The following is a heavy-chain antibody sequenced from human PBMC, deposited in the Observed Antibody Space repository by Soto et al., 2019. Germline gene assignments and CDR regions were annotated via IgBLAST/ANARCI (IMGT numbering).Heavy chain of an antibody. J-gene: IGHJ3*02. V-gene: IGHV4-30-4*01. CDR2: IYCSGST. CDR3: ASNPYSSSHHDAFDI. Sequence: LSLTCTVSGGSISSGDYYWSWIRQPPGKGLEWIGYIYCSGSTYYNPSLKSRITISLDTSKNQFSLKLNSVTAADTAVYYCASNPYSSSHHDAFDIWGQGTMVTVSS. D-gene: IGHD6-6*01. CDR1: GGSISSGDYY.